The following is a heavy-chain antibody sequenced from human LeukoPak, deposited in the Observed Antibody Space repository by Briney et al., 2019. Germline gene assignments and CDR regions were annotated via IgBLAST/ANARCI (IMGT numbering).Heavy chain of an antibody. D-gene: IGHD3-22*01. V-gene: IGHV3-53*01. CDR3: AKRDSSGSYYFDY. CDR2: IYSGGST. Sequence: GGSLRLSCAASGFTVSSNYMSWVRQAPGKGLEWVSVIYSGGSTYYADSVRGRFTISRDNSKNTLYLQMNSLRAEDTAVFYCAKRDSSGSYYFDYWGQGTLVTVSS. CDR1: GFTVSSNY. J-gene: IGHJ4*02.